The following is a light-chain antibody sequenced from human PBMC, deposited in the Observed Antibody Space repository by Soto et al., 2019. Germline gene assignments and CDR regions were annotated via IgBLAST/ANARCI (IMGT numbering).Light chain of an antibody. CDR3: QKYNSAPHT. Sequence: DIQMTQSPSSLSASVGDRVTITCRASQGISNYLAWYQQKPGKVPKLLIYAASTLQSGVPSRFSGSGSGTDFTLTIIILHPEDVATYYCQKYNSAPHTFGQGTKVEIK. V-gene: IGKV1-27*01. CDR1: QGISNY. CDR2: AAS. J-gene: IGKJ1*01.